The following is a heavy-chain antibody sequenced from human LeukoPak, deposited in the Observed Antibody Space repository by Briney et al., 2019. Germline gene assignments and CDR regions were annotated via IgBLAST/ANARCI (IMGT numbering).Heavy chain of an antibody. V-gene: IGHV1-69*13. CDR1: GGTFSSYA. CDR3: ARDSGYDFWSPSRRGLGWFDP. CDR2: IIPIFGTA. J-gene: IGHJ5*02. Sequence: SVKVSCKASGGTFSSYAITWVRQAPGQGLEWMGGIIPIFGTANYAQKFQGRVTITADGSTSTAYMELSSLRSEDTAMYYCARDSGYDFWSPSRRGLGWFDPWGQGTLVTVSS. D-gene: IGHD3-3*01.